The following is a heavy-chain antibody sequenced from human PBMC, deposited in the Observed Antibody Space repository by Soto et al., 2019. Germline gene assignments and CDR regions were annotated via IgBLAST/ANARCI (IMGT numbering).Heavy chain of an antibody. J-gene: IGHJ4*02. CDR2: ISWNSGSI. D-gene: IGHD6-13*01. Sequence: GGSLRLSCAASGFTFDDYAMHWVRQAPGKGLEWVSGISWNSGSIGYADSVKGRFTISRDNAKNSLYLQMNSLRAEDTAWYYCAKGRGGVIAAAGDYWGQGTLVTVSS. V-gene: IGHV3-9*01. CDR3: AKGRGGVIAAAGDY. CDR1: GFTFDDYA.